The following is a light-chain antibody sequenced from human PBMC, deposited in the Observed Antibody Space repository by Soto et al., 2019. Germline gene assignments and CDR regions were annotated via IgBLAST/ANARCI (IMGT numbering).Light chain of an antibody. V-gene: IGKV3-20*01. CDR3: QQYGSSRT. Sequence: EIVLTQSPGSLSLSPGEGATLSCRASQSVTRSYLAWYQQKPGQAPRLLIYGASIRATGIPDRFSGSGSGTDFTLTINRLEPEDFALYYCQQYGSSRTFGQGTKVEIK. CDR2: GAS. CDR1: QSVTRSY. J-gene: IGKJ1*01.